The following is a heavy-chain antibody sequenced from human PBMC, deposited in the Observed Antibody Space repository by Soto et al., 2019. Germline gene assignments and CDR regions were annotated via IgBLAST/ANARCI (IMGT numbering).Heavy chain of an antibody. CDR2: IIPIFGTA. CDR1: GYTFTSYG. J-gene: IGHJ6*02. D-gene: IGHD4-17*01. V-gene: IGHV1-69*13. CDR3: ARSSTVTNWLYYYYGMDV. Sequence: SVKVSCKASGYTFTSYGISWVRQAPGQGLEWMGGIIPIFGTANYAQKFQGRVTITADESTSTAYMELSSLRSEDTSVFYCARSSTVTNWLYYYYGMDVWGQGTTVTVSS.